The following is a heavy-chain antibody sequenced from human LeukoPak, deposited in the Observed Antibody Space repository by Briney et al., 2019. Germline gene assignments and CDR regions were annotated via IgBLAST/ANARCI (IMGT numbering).Heavy chain of an antibody. CDR1: GFTFSSYS. CDR2: ISSSSSYI. V-gene: IGHV3-21*01. D-gene: IGHD6-13*01. J-gene: IGHJ4*02. CDR3: ARDWTSSSSWYWYPPSYPNFDY. Sequence: GGSLRLSCAASGFTFSSYSMNWVRQAPGRGLEWVSSISSSSSYIYYADSVKGRFTISRDNAKNSLYLQMNSLRAEDTAVYYCARDWTSSSSWYWYPPSYPNFDYWGQGTLVTVSS.